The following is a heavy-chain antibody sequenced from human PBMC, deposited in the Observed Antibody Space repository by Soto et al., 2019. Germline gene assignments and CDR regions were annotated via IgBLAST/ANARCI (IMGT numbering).Heavy chain of an antibody. CDR2: ISSSSSYI. V-gene: IGHV3-21*01. CDR3: TMTTVTSFFDY. D-gene: IGHD4-17*01. CDR1: GFTFSSNA. Sequence: GGSLRLSCAASGFTFSSNAMSWVRQAPGKGLEWVSSISSSSSYIYYADSVKGRFTISRDNAKNSLYLQMNSLRAEDTAVYYCTMTTVTSFFDYWGQGTLVTVSS. J-gene: IGHJ4*02.